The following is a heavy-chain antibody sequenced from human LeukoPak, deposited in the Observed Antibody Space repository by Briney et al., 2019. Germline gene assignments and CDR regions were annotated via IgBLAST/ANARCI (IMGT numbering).Heavy chain of an antibody. D-gene: IGHD5-24*01. V-gene: IGHV1-18*01. Sequence: ASVTVSCKASGYTFTNYRITWERQAPGQGLEWMGWISAYNGNTNYAQKLQGRVTMTTDTSTSTAYMELRSLRSDDTAVYYCARGKDGYVNYWGQGTLVTVSS. J-gene: IGHJ4*02. CDR2: ISAYNGNT. CDR3: ARGKDGYVNY. CDR1: GYTFTNYR.